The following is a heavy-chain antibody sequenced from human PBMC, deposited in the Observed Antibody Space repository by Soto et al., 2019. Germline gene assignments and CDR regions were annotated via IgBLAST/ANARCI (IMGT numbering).Heavy chain of an antibody. CDR3: IREYPRTYNFDY. J-gene: IGHJ4*02. D-gene: IGHD1-1*01. Sequence: QVQLVQSGAEVRKPGASVKLSCKASGYTFTSYYIHWVRQAPGQGLEYMGIIVPASGTTTFAQKFQGRVTMTRDTSTSTVFMELGGLRSEDGGVYYCIREYPRTYNFDYWGQGTLVTVSS. CDR2: IVPASGTT. V-gene: IGHV1-46*03. CDR1: GYTFTSYY.